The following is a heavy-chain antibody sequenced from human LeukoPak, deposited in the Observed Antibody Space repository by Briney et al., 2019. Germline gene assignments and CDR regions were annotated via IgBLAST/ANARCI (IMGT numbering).Heavy chain of an antibody. CDR1: GFTFYSFG. V-gene: IGHV3-33*01. CDR3: ARGEYYNDSSAYTSIDY. J-gene: IGHJ4*02. D-gene: IGHD3-22*01. CDR2: IWYDGNNK. Sequence: GGSLRLSCAASGFTFYSFGMHWVRQAPGKGLEWVAVIWYDGNNKYYADSVKGRFTISRDNSKNTLYLQMNSLRAEDTAVYYCARGEYYNDSSAYTSIDYWGQGTLVTVSS.